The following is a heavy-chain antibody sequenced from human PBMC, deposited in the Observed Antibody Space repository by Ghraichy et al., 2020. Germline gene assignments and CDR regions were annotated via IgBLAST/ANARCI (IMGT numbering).Heavy chain of an antibody. CDR3: ASICPACYRAYYYYGMDV. CDR1: GGSFSGYY. Sequence: ESLNISCAVYGGSFSGYYWSWIRQPPGKGLEWIGEINHSGSTNYNPSLKSRVTISVDTSKNQFSLKLSSVTAADTAVYYCASICPACYRAYYYYGMDVWGQGTTVTVSS. CDR2: INHSGST. D-gene: IGHD2-8*01. J-gene: IGHJ6*02. V-gene: IGHV4-34*01.